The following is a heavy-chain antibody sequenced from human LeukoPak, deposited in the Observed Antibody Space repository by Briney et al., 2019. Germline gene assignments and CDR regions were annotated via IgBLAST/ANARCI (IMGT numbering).Heavy chain of an antibody. CDR2: INHRGIT. D-gene: IGHD4-23*01. V-gene: IGHV4-34*01. CDR1: GGSFFGYH. Sequence: SETLSLTCAVSGGSFFGYHWNWIRQPPGKGLEWIGEINHRGITNYNPSLKSRVTISVDTSKNQFSLRPRSVTAADTAVYYCARDPTTVITTPYYFDDWGQGTLVTVSS. CDR3: ARDPTTVITTPYYFDD. J-gene: IGHJ4*02.